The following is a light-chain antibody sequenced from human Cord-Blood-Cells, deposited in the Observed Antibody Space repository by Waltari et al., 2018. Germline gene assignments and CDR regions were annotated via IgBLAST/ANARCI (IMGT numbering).Light chain of an antibody. CDR1: SSDVGSYNL. CDR2: EVS. J-gene: IGLJ2*01. Sequence: QSALTQPASVSGSPGQSITISCTGTSSDVGSYNLVSWYQQHPGKAPNLMSYEVSKRPSGVSNRFSGSKSGNTASLTISGLQAEDEADYYCCSYAGSSTLVVFGGGTKLTVL. V-gene: IGLV2-23*02. CDR3: CSYAGSSTLVV.